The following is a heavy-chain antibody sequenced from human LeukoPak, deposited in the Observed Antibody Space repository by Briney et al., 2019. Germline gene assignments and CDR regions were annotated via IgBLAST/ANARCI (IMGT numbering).Heavy chain of an antibody. J-gene: IGHJ4*02. V-gene: IGHV4-31*03. CDR1: GGSIGSGGYY. CDR2: IYYSGST. D-gene: IGHD3-22*01. Sequence: PSETLSLTCTVSGGSIGSGGYYWSWIRQHPGKGLEWIGYIYYSGSTYYNPSLKSRVTISVDTSKNQFSLKLSSVTAADTAVYYCARGQPITMIVDWGQGTLVTVSS. CDR3: ARGQPITMIVD.